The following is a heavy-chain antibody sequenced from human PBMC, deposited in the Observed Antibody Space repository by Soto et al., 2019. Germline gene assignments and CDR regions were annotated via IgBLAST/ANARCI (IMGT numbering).Heavy chain of an antibody. D-gene: IGHD1-20*01. J-gene: IGHJ3*02. Sequence: QPWGSLVLSCAASVFTFSSYGMHWVRQAPGKGLEWVAVISYDGSNKYYADSVKGRFTISRDNSKNTLYLQMNRLRAEDTAVYYCAKDIDEYNWNDGPDAFDIWGQGTMVTVSS. V-gene: IGHV3-30*18. CDR2: ISYDGSNK. CDR1: VFTFSSYG. CDR3: AKDIDEYNWNDGPDAFDI.